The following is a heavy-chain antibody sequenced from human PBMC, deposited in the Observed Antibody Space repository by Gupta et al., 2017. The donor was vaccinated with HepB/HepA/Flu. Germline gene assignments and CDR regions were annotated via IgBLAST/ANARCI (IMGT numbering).Heavy chain of an antibody. Sequence: EVQLVESGGGLVKPGGSLRLSCAASGITFSSYRMTWVRQAPGKGLEWVSSISSSSSYIYYEDSVKGRFTISRDNAKNSLYLQMNSLRAEDTAVYYCARCIYGNGTFDIWGQGTMVTVSS. D-gene: IGHD2/OR15-2a*01. J-gene: IGHJ3*02. CDR1: GITFSSYR. V-gene: IGHV3-21*01. CDR3: ARCIYGNGTFDI. CDR2: ISSSSSYI.